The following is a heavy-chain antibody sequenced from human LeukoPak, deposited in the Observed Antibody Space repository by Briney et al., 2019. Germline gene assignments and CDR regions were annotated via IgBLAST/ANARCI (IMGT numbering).Heavy chain of an antibody. CDR3: TSTPADRYCSGGSCYKTFDH. D-gene: IGHD2-15*01. V-gene: IGHV1-69*04. CDR2: IIPILGIA. J-gene: IGHJ4*02. Sequence: ASAKVSCKASGGTFSSYAISWVRQAPGQGLEWMGRIIPILGIANYAQKFQGRVTITTDESTSTAYIELSSLRSEDTAVYYCTSTPADRYCSGGSCYKTFDHWGQGTLVTVSS. CDR1: GGTFSSYA.